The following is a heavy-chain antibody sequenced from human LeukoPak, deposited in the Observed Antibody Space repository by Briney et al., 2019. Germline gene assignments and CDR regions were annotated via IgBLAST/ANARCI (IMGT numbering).Heavy chain of an antibody. V-gene: IGHV3-7*02. CDR1: GLNFRSFW. CDR3: ASQGYSSGWYFYY. Sequence: GGSLRLSCAVSGLNFRSFWMSWVRQAPGKGLEWVANIKQDETEKFYVDSVKGRFTISRDNAKNSLYLQMNSLRAEDTAVYYCASQGYSSGWYFYYWGQGTLVTVSS. CDR2: IKQDETEK. D-gene: IGHD6-19*01. J-gene: IGHJ4*02.